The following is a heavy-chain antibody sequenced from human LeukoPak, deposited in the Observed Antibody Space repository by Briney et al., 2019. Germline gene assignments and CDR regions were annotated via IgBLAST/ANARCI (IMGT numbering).Heavy chain of an antibody. CDR1: GYTFTGYY. J-gene: IGHJ4*02. D-gene: IGHD2-15*01. V-gene: IGHV1-2*02. CDR3: GRRRIVCSDTGCYVDY. Sequence: ASVKVSCKASGYTFTGYYIHWMRQAPGQGLEWMGWMNPNRGDTSYAQKFQGRVTMTRDRPINTAYMELSGLTSDDTAVYYGGRRRIVCSDTGCYVDYWGQGTLVTVSS. CDR2: MNPNRGDT.